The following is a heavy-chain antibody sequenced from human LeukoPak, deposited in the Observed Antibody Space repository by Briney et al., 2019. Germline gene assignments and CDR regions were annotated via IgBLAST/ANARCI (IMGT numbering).Heavy chain of an antibody. CDR2: ISYSANT. CDR1: GDAIPAQNYY. Sequence: SETLSLTCTVSGDAIPAQNYYWGWFRQPPGKGLEWIGSISYSANTYYNPSLKSRVTLSVDTSRNQFSLKLTSVTAADSAVYYCARTLLYFDWLFHSWGQGTLVTVSS. J-gene: IGHJ4*02. V-gene: IGHV4-39*07. CDR3: ARTLLYFDWLFHS. D-gene: IGHD3-9*01.